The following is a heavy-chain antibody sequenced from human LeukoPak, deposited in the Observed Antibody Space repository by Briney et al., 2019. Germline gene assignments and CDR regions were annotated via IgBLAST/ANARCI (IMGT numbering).Heavy chain of an antibody. D-gene: IGHD5-12*01. CDR3: AKDSGSSSGYESWFDP. V-gene: IGHV3-9*01. CDR1: GFTFDDYA. CDR2: ISWSSDNI. Sequence: GGSLRLSCAASGFTFDDYAMHWGRHAPGEGLEWVSGISWSSDNIDYADSVKGRFTISRDNAKNSLYLQMNSLRVEDTALYYCAKDSGSSSGYESWFDPWGQGTLVTVSS. J-gene: IGHJ5*02.